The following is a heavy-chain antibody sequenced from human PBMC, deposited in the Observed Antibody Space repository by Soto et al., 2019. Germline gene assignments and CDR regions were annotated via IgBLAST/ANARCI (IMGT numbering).Heavy chain of an antibody. Sequence: SETLSLTCTVSGYSINSGYYWGWIRQPPGKGLEWIGSIYHSGSTYYNPSLKSRVTISVDTSKNQFSLKLSSVTAADTAVYYCARRVNAFDIWGQGTMVTVSS. D-gene: IGHD2-21*01. CDR2: IYHSGST. CDR1: GYSINSGYY. J-gene: IGHJ3*02. CDR3: ARRVNAFDI. V-gene: IGHV4-38-2*02.